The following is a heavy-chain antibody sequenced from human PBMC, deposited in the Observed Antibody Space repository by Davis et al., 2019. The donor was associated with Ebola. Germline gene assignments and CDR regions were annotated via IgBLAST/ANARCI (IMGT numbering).Heavy chain of an antibody. V-gene: IGHV6-1*01. CDR1: GAIVSSNSAA. Sequence: MPSEPLSPTCAIPGAIVSSNSAAWNWLRQPPFSGLEGLGSTYYRSKWYNDYPVSVKSRITINPDTSKNQFSLQLNSVTPEDTAVYYCAREGCTNGVCYYYYYYGMDVWGQGTTVTVSS. CDR3: AREGCTNGVCYYYYYYGMDV. J-gene: IGHJ6*02. D-gene: IGHD2-8*01. CDR2: TYYRSKWYN.